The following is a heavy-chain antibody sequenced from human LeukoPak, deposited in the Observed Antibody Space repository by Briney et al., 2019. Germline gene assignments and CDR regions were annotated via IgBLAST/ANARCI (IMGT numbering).Heavy chain of an antibody. V-gene: IGHV3-64*01. J-gene: IGHJ4*02. CDR3: ARGDYINPIDY. CDR2: ISSNGGST. CDR1: GFTFSDYP. Sequence: GGSLRLSCAASGFTFSDYPMHWVRQAPGKGLEYVSAISSNGGSTYYANSVKGRFTISRDNSKNTVYLQMSSLRIEDMAVYYCARGDYINPIDYWGQETLVTVSS. D-gene: IGHD4-11*01.